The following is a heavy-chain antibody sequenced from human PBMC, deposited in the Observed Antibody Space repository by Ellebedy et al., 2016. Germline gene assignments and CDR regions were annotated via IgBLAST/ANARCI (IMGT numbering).Heavy chain of an antibody. CDR2: ISYDGSNK. CDR3: ARDYDFWSGYYRAYYYYYGMDV. V-gene: IGHV3-30*03. D-gene: IGHD3-3*01. CDR1: GFTFSSYG. J-gene: IGHJ6*02. Sequence: GGSLRLSCAASGFTFSSYGMRWVRHVAGKGLEWVAVISYDGSNKYYADSVKGRFTISRDNSKTTLYLQMNSLRAEDTAVYYCARDYDFWSGYYRAYYYYYGMDVWGQGTTVTVSS.